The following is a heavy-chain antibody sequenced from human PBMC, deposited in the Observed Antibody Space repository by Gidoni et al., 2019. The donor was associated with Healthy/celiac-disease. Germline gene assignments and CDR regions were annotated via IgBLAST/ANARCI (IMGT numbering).Heavy chain of an antibody. D-gene: IGHD3-16*01. J-gene: IGHJ4*02. V-gene: IGHV3-30-3*01. CDR3: AREHFLGEDY. Sequence: QVQLVESGGGVVQPGRSLRLSCAASGFTFSSYAMHWVRQAPGKGLAWVAVISYDGSNKYYADSVKGRFTISRDNSKNTLYLQMNSLGAEDTAVYYCAREHFLGEDYWGQGTLVTVSS. CDR1: GFTFSSYA. CDR2: ISYDGSNK.